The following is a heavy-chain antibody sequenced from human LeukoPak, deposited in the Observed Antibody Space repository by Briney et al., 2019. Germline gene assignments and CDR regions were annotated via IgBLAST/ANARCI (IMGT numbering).Heavy chain of an antibody. CDR1: GGSISSGDYY. CDR3: ARVPGRHEKGGIDY. CDR2: IYYSGST. Sequence: SETLSLTCTVSGGSISSGDYYWSWIRQPPGKGLEWIGYIYYSGSTYYNPSLKSRVTISVDMSKNQFSLKLSSVTAADTAVYYCARVPGRHEKGGIDYWGQGTLVTVSS. J-gene: IGHJ4*02. D-gene: IGHD3-16*01. V-gene: IGHV4-30-4*08.